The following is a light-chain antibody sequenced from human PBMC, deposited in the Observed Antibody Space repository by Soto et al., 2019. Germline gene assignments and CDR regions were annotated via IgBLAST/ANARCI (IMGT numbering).Light chain of an antibody. CDR3: MQGKHWPPT. J-gene: IGKJ1*01. CDR2: QAS. CDR1: QSLVYSDGIAY. Sequence: DVVMTQSPLSLPVTLGQPASISCRSSQSLVYSDGIAYLSWFQQRPGQSPRRLIYQASNRDSRGPDRSSGSGAGTDFTLQIDRVDAEDFVIYYCMQGKHWPPTFGRGTRVEIK. V-gene: IGKV2-30*01.